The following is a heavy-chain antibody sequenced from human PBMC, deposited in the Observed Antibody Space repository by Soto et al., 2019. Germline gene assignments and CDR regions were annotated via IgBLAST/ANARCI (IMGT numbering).Heavy chain of an antibody. D-gene: IGHD3-16*01. Sequence: ETLSLTCGVSGFTFNTYAMSWVRQAPGQGLEWVSAISGSGFSTYYADSVKGRFSISSDSSKNTLFLQMNGLRADDTAVYFCATFTFGRPFDTWGQGTMVTVSS. J-gene: IGHJ3*02. CDR1: GFTFNTYA. CDR3: ATFTFGRPFDT. V-gene: IGHV3-23*01. CDR2: ISGSGFST.